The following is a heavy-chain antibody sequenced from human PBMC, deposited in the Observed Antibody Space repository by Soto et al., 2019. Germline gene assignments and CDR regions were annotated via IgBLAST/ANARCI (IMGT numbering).Heavy chain of an antibody. V-gene: IGHV6-1*01. CDR3: ARGGSVTWLPLEGWFDP. D-gene: IGHD5-12*01. J-gene: IGHJ5*02. CDR2: TYYRSKWYN. CDR1: GDSVSSNSAA. Sequence: SQTLSLTCAISGDSVSSNSAAWNWIRQSPSRGLEWLGRTYYRSKWYNDYAVSVKSRITINPDTSRNQFSLQLNSVTPEDTAVYYCARGGSVTWLPLEGWFDPWGQGTLVTGSS.